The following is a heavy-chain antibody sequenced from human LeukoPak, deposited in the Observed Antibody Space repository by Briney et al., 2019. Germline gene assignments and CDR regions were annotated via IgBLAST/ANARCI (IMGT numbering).Heavy chain of an antibody. Sequence: PGGSLRLSCAASGFTFSSYAMSWVRQAPGKGLEWVSGISGSGGSTYYADSVKGRFTISRDNSKDTLYLQMNSLRAEDTALYYCAKASEIVVVIPYYFDYWGQGTLVTVSS. J-gene: IGHJ4*02. V-gene: IGHV3-23*01. CDR2: ISGSGGST. D-gene: IGHD3-22*01. CDR3: AKASEIVVVIPYYFDY. CDR1: GFTFSSYA.